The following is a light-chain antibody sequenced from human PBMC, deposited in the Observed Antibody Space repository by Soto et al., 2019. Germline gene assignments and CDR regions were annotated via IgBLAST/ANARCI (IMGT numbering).Light chain of an antibody. CDR3: QQDYNLPIT. CDR1: QSISSSY. J-gene: IGKJ5*01. V-gene: IGKV3D-7*01. CDR2: GAS. Sequence: EVVLTQSPATLSLSPGEGATLSCRVSQSISSSYLSWYQQRPGQAPRLLIYGASTRATGIPARLSGSGRGSGTDFTLTISSLQPEDFAVYYCQQDYNLPITFGQGTRLEI.